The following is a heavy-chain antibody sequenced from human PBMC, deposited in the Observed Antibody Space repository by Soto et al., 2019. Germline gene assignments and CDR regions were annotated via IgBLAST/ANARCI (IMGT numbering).Heavy chain of an antibody. CDR3: AGGYSSGDVDY. J-gene: IGHJ4*02. D-gene: IGHD6-19*01. CDR1: GGSISSYY. CDR2: IYYSGST. Sequence: QVQLQESGPGLVKPSETLSLTCTVSGGSISSYYWSWIRQPPGKGLEWIGYIYYSGSTNYNPSLKSRITIAGDTAKNQCSLKLSSVTAADTAVYYWAGGYSSGDVDYWGQGTLVTVSS. V-gene: IGHV4-59*08.